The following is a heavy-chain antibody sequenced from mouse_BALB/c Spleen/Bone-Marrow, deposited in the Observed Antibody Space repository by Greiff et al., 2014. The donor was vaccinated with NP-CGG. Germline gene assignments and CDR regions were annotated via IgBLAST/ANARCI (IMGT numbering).Heavy chain of an antibody. Sequence: VNLVESGPGLVAPSQSLSITCTVSGFSLSGYSVHWVRQPPGKGLEWLGMIWGGGSTDYNSALKSRLSISKDNSKSQVFLKMNSLQTDDTAMYYCARNIHITTWMDYWGQGTSVTVSS. D-gene: IGHD1-2*01. V-gene: IGHV2-6-4*01. J-gene: IGHJ4*01. CDR2: IWGGGST. CDR3: ARNIHITTWMDY. CDR1: GFSLSGYS.